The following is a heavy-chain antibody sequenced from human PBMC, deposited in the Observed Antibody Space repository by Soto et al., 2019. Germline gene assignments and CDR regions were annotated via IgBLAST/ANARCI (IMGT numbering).Heavy chain of an antibody. V-gene: IGHV3-72*01. Sequence: GGSLRLSCGASGFTFSDHFMDWVRQAPGKGLEWVGHIRNKAKSYTTQYAASVKGRFTVSRDDSQKSLYLQMHSLGTGDTALYYFVTVNYYDSSGSSLDAFDIWGQGTMVTVSS. CDR1: GFTFSDHF. CDR3: VTVNYYDSSGSSLDAFDI. J-gene: IGHJ3*02. CDR2: IRNKAKSYTT. D-gene: IGHD3-22*01.